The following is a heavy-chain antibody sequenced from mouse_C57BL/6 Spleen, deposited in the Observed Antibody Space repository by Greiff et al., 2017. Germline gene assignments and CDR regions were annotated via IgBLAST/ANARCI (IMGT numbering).Heavy chain of an antibody. Sequence: VQLKESGPELVKPGASVKIPCKASGYTFTDYNMDWVKQSHGKSLEWIGDINPNNGGTIYNQKFKGKATLTVDKSSSTAYMELRSLTSEDTAVYYCARDRNGLDGYYDWYFDVWGTGTTVTVSS. CDR1: GYTFTDYN. CDR2: INPNNGGT. J-gene: IGHJ1*03. CDR3: ARDRNGLDGYYDWYFDV. V-gene: IGHV1-18*01. D-gene: IGHD2-3*01.